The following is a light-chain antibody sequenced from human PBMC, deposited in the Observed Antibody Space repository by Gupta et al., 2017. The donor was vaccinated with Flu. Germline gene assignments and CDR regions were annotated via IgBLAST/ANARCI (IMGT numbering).Light chain of an antibody. J-gene: IGKJ4*01. CDR2: GAS. V-gene: IGKV3-20*01. CDR3: QQYGSSPLT. CDR1: QSVSISY. Sequence: EIVLTQSPGTLSLSPEERATLACRAGQSVSISYLSWYQQKPGQAPRLLIYGASSRATGIPDRLSGSGSGKDFTVTISRLEPEDFAVYYCQQYGSSPLTFGGGTKVEIK.